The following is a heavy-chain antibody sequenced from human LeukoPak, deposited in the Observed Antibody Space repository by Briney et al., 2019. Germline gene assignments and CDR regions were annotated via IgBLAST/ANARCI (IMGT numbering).Heavy chain of an antibody. CDR1: GYSISTGYY. CDR3: TRGVTMMGRLRFDP. V-gene: IGHV4-38-2*02. J-gene: IGHJ5*02. Sequence: SETLSLTCTVSGYSISTGYYWDWIRQPPGKGLEWIGSIYYSGSTYYNPSLKSRVTISVDTSKNQFSLKLSSVTAADTAVYYCTRGVTMMGRLRFDPWGQGTLVTVSS. D-gene: IGHD3-22*01. CDR2: IYYSGST.